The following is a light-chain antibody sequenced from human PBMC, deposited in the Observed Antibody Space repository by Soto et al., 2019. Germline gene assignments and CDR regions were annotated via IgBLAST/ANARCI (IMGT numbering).Light chain of an antibody. CDR2: AAS. J-gene: IGKJ2*01. CDR1: QSISSSY. CDR3: QQYGSSSYT. Sequence: EIVLTQSPGTLSLSPGERATLSCRASQSISSSYLAWYQQKPGQAPRLLIYAASSRATGIPDRFSGSGSGTDVTLPISRLEPEDFAVYYCQQYGSSSYTFGQGTQLEIK. V-gene: IGKV3-20*01.